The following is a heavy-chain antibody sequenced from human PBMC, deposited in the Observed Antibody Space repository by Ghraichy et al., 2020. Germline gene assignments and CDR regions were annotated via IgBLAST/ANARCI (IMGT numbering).Heavy chain of an antibody. D-gene: IGHD1-26*01. CDR2: IYSSGST. Sequence: SETLSLTCSVPGASISSGNYYWNWIRQPAGKGLEWIGRIYSSGSTDYNPSLKSRVTMAVDTSKNQFSLKVTSVTASDTAVYYCARGWYTGGTDAFDIWGQGTMVTVSS. J-gene: IGHJ3*02. CDR3: ARGWYTGGTDAFDI. V-gene: IGHV4-61*02. CDR1: GASISSGNYY.